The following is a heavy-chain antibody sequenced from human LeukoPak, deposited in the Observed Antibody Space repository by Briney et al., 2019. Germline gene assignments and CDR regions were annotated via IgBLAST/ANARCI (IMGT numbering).Heavy chain of an antibody. CDR2: IKSKTDGGTA. J-gene: IGHJ4*02. D-gene: IGHD6-13*01. CDR1: GFTFSNAW. V-gene: IGHV3-15*07. CDR3: ATVLAAVGTPY. Sequence: GGSLRLSRAVSGFTFSNAWMNWVRQAPGMGLEWVGRIKSKTDGGTADYAAPVKGRFTISRDDSKNTLYLQMNSLKAEDTAIYYCATVLAAVGTPYWGQGTLVTVSP.